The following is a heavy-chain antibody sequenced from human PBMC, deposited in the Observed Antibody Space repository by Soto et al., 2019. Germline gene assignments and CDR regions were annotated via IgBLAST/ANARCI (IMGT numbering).Heavy chain of an antibody. V-gene: IGHV3-30-3*01. CDR1: GFILSDCC. CDR3: ARDPFSFFGAVLGDSNYGMDI. CDR2: ISYDGSYK. Sequence: PWGSLRLSCAASGFILSDCCMHWFRQAPGKGLEWVADISYDGSYKYYADSVKGRFTISRDNSKNTLYLQMNSLRADDTAVYYCARDPFSFFGAVLGDSNYGMDICGHG. D-gene: IGHD3-3*01. J-gene: IGHJ6*01.